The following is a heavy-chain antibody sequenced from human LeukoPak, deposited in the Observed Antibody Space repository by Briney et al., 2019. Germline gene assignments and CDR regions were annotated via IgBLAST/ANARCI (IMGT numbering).Heavy chain of an antibody. CDR3: AKGREWELPTYFDY. D-gene: IGHD1-26*01. CDR2: ISGSGGST. J-gene: IGHJ4*02. V-gene: IGHV3-23*01. Sequence: GGSLRLSCAASGFTFSTYAMNWVRQAPGEGLEWVSGISGSGGSTHYADSVKGRFTISRDNSKNTLYLQMNSLTAEDTAVYYCAKGREWELPTYFDYWGQGTLVTVSS. CDR1: GFTFSTYA.